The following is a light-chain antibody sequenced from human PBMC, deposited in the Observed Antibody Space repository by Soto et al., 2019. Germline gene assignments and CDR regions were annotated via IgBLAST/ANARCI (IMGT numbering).Light chain of an antibody. CDR1: QGISSW. CDR2: DAS. Sequence: DIQMTQSPSSVSASVGDRVTITCRASQGISSWLAWYQQKPGKAPKLLIYDASSLESGVPSRFSGSGSGTEFTLAISSLQPDDFATYYCQQYNSYPITFGQGTRLEIK. V-gene: IGKV1-5*01. J-gene: IGKJ5*01. CDR3: QQYNSYPIT.